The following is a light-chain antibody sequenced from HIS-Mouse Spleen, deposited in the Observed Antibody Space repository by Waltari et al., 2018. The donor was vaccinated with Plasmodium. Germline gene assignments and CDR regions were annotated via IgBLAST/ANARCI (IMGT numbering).Light chain of an antibody. J-gene: IGLJ3*02. Sequence: SYELTQPPSVSVSPGQTARIPCSGDALPKKYDYLYQQKSGQAPVLVIYEDSKRPSGIPERFSGSSSGTIATLTISGAQVEDEADYYCYSTDSSGNHRVFGGGTKLTVL. CDR2: EDS. V-gene: IGLV3-10*01. CDR1: ALPKKY. CDR3: YSTDSSGNHRV.